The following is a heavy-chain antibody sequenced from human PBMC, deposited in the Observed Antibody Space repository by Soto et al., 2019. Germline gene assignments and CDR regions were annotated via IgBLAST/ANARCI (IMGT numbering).Heavy chain of an antibody. V-gene: IGHV3-11*01. D-gene: IGHD5-18*01. J-gene: IGHJ4*02. CDR1: GFTFSDYN. Sequence: GGALRLSSAASGFTFSDYNMSWSRQAPGKGLEWVSSITSSGSTTYYTDSVKGRFTISRDKAKNSLYLQMNSLRAEDTAVYYCSRARYSYGPYHFHHWGQGTLVTVPS. CDR2: ITSSGSTT. CDR3: SRARYSYGPYHFHH.